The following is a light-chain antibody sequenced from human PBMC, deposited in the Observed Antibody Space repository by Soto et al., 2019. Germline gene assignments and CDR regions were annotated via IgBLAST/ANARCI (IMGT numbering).Light chain of an antibody. Sequence: EIKMTQSPAAVSAYVGDRVTITCRASQNIFSYLSWYQHKPGKAPKLLIYAASSLQSGVPSRFSGSGSGTDFTLTISSLQSEDFAVYYCQQYNKWPQTFGQGTKV. CDR3: QQYNKWPQT. CDR2: AAS. V-gene: IGKV1-39*01. J-gene: IGKJ1*01. CDR1: QNIFSY.